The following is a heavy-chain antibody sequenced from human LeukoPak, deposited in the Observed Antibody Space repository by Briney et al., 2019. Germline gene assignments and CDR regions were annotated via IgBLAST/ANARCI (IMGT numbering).Heavy chain of an antibody. J-gene: IGHJ3*02. CDR2: INHSGST. V-gene: IGHV4-34*01. Sequence: PSETLSLTCAVYGGSFSGYYWSWIRQPPGKGLEWIGEINHSGSTNYNPSLKSRVTISVDTSKNQFSLKLSSVTAADTAVYYCARGRIVVVVAAPAFDIWGQGTMVTVSS. CDR1: GGSFSGYY. D-gene: IGHD2-15*01. CDR3: ARGRIVVVVAAPAFDI.